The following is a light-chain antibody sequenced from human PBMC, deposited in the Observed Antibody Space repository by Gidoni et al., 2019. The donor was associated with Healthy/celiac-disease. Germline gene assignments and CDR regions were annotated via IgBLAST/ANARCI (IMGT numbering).Light chain of an antibody. CDR2: GAY. V-gene: IGKV3-15*01. CDR3: QQYNNWPMYT. J-gene: IGKJ2*01. CDR1: QSVSSN. Sequence: EILLTQSPATLSVSPGERATLSARASQSVSSNLAWYQQKPGQAPRLLSYGAYTRATGIPARFSGSGSGTECTLTISSLQSEDFAVYYCQQYNNWPMYTFGQGTKLEIK.